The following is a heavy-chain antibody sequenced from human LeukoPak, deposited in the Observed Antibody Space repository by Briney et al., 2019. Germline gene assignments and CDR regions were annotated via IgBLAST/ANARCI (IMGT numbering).Heavy chain of an antibody. CDR1: GSTFSSYS. V-gene: IGHV3-21*01. CDR3: ARDRSGYSAYDAFDI. J-gene: IGHJ3*02. Sequence: KSGGSLRLSCAASGSTFSSYSMNWVRQAPGKGLEWVPSISSSSSYIYYADSVKGRFTISRDNAKNSLYLQMNSLRAEDTAVYYCARDRSGYSAYDAFDIWGQGTMVTVSS. CDR2: ISSSSSYI. D-gene: IGHD5-18*01.